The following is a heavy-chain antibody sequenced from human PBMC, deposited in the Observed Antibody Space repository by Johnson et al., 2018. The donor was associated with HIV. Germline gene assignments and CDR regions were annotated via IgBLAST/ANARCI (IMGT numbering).Heavy chain of an antibody. CDR2: IGTAGDT. Sequence: VQLVESGGGLVQPGGSLRLSCAASGFPFSSYDMHWVRQATGKGLEWVSAIGTAGDTYYPGSVKGRFTISRENAKNSLYLQMNSLRAGDTAVYYCARGGRKWELLGDDAFDIWGQGTMVTVSS. CDR3: ARGGRKWELLGDDAFDI. CDR1: GFPFSSYD. J-gene: IGHJ3*02. V-gene: IGHV3-13*01. D-gene: IGHD1-26*01.